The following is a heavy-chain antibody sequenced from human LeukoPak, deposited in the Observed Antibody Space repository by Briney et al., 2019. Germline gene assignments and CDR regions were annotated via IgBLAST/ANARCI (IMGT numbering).Heavy chain of an antibody. Sequence: SSVKVSCKASGGTFSSYAISWVRQAPRQGLEWMGRIIPIFGTTNYAQKFQGRVTITTDESTSTAYMELSSLRSEDTAVYYCARVRLTAMARFDYWGQGTLVTVSS. D-gene: IGHD5-18*01. CDR2: IIPIFGTT. V-gene: IGHV1-69*05. CDR3: ARVRLTAMARFDY. J-gene: IGHJ4*02. CDR1: GGTFSSYA.